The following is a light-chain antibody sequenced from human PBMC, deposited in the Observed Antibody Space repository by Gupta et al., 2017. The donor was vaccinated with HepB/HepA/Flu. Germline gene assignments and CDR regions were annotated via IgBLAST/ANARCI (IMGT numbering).Light chain of an antibody. CDR3: QQYYSTPWT. Sequence: DIVMTQSPDPLAVSLGERATINCKSSQSVLYSSNNKNYLDWYQQKPGQPPKLLMYWASTRESGVPDRFSGSGSGTDFTLTISSLQAEDVAVYYCQQYYSTPWTFGQGTKVEIK. V-gene: IGKV4-1*01. CDR2: WAS. J-gene: IGKJ1*01. CDR1: QSVLYSSNNKNY.